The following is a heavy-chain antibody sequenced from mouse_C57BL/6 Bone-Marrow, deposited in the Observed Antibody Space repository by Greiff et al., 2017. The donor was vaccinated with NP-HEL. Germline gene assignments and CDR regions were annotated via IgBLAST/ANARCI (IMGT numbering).Heavy chain of an antibody. V-gene: IGHV1-50*01. CDR3: ARGDY. CDR1: GYTFTSYW. Sequence: QVHVKQSGAELVKPGASVKLSCKASGYTFTSYWMQWVKQRPGQGLEWIGEIDPSDSYTNYNQKFKGKATLTVDTSSSTAYMQLSSLTSEDSAVYYCARGDYWGQGTTLTVSS. J-gene: IGHJ2*01. CDR2: IDPSDSYT.